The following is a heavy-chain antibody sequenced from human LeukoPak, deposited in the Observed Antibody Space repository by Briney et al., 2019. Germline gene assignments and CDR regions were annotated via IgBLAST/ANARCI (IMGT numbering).Heavy chain of an antibody. CDR1: GYSITSDSF. V-gene: IGHV4-38-2*02. J-gene: IGHJ3*01. CDR2: IYHSGRP. Sequence: ETLSLTCTVSGYSITSDSFCAWIRQSPGKGLEWIGTIYHSGRPFYSPSLKSRVTISVDASKNQFSLTLKSVNAADTAVYYCARDFDSSGHSAFDVWGQGAMVTVSS. CDR3: ARDFDSSGHSAFDV. D-gene: IGHD3-22*01.